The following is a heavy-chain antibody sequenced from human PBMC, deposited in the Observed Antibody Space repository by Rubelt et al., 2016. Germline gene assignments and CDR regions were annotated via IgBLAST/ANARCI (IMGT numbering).Heavy chain of an antibody. CDR1: GGSFSGYY. Sequence: QVQLKQWGAGLLKPSETLSVTCAVYGGSFSGYYWTWIRKPPGKGLEWIGEINHGGSTNHNPSLTSRVTIEVDTYKNQISRKVRSVTAADTAIYYCARSSGYDYVYDYWGQGTLVTVSS. V-gene: IGHV4-34*01. J-gene: IGHJ4*02. D-gene: IGHD5-12*01. CDR2: INHGGST. CDR3: ARSSGYDYVYDY.